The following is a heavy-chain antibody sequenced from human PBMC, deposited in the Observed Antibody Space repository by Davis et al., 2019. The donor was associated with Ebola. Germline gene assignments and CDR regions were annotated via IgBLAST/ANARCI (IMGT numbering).Heavy chain of an antibody. V-gene: IGHV1-69*13. CDR3: ARATFAYNSGWYADY. CDR2: LIPVFGTP. Sequence: AASVKVSCKASGYTFTGYHMHWVRQAPGQGLEWMGGLIPVFGTPNYAQKFQGRVTITADESTSTAYLDLTSLRSDDTAVFYCARATFAYNSGWYADYWGPGSLVTVSS. CDR1: GYTFTGYH. J-gene: IGHJ4*02. D-gene: IGHD6-19*01.